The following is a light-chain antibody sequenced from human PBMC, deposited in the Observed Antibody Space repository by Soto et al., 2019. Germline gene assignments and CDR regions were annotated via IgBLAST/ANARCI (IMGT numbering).Light chain of an antibody. Sequence: DIQMTQSPSSLSASVGDRVTITCRASQDISNFLAWFQQKPEKAPKSLISAASSLQSGVPSKFSGSGSGTDFTLTINSLQPDDSATYYCQQYMRYPVTFGQGTRLEIK. V-gene: IGKV1-16*02. CDR1: QDISNF. CDR3: QQYMRYPVT. CDR2: AAS. J-gene: IGKJ5*01.